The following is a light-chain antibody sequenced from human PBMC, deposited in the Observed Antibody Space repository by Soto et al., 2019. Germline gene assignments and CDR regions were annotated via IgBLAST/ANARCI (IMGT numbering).Light chain of an antibody. J-gene: IGKJ5*01. CDR2: AAS. CDR3: QQYNNWPAT. V-gene: IGKV3-15*01. CDR1: QSVSSN. Sequence: EIVVTQSPATLSVSPGERATLACRASQSVSSNLAWYQQKPGQAPRLLIYAASTRATGIPARFSGSGSGTEFTLTISSLQSEDFAAYYCQQYNNWPATFGQGTRLEIK.